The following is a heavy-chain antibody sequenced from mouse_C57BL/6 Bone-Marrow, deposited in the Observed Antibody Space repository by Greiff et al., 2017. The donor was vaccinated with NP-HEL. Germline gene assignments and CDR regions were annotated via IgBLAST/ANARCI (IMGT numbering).Heavy chain of an antibody. CDR2: IYPGSGST. Sequence: QVQLQQPGAELVKPGASVKMSCKASGYTFTSYWITWVKQRPGQGLEWIGDIYPGSGSTNYNEKFKSKATLTVDTSSSTAYMQLSSLTSEDSAVYYCGIWIYYYGSSGYYFDDWGQGTTLTVSS. CDR3: GIWIYYYGSSGYYFDD. D-gene: IGHD1-1*01. V-gene: IGHV1-55*01. CDR1: GYTFTSYW. J-gene: IGHJ2*01.